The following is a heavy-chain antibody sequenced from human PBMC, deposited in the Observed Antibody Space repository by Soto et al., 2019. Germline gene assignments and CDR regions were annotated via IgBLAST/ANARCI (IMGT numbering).Heavy chain of an antibody. D-gene: IGHD4-17*01. CDR2: IHYREST. V-gene: IGHV4-39*02. CDR1: GGSMTSNSYY. CDR3: ARLFDFVDYEALEI. J-gene: IGHJ3*02. Sequence: PSETLSLTCTVSGGSMTSNSYYCGWVRQTPGKGLEYIGSIHYRESTWYNKSLKSRVAISVDTSKNTFSLRVSSVTAAVPAMSLRARLFDFVDYEALEIWSQGRMVAVSS.